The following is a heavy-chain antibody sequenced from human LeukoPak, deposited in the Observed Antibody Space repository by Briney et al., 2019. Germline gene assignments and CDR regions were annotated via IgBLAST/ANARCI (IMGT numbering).Heavy chain of an antibody. J-gene: IGHJ3*02. Sequence: PGGSLRLSCAASGFTFSDHYMDWVRQAPGKGLEWVGRIRIRAKSYSTQNAPSVKDRFTISRDDSRNSLYLQMNSLKTEDTAVYFCARVGDYYDSRGYSTDAFDIWGQGTMVTVSS. CDR3: ARVGDYYDSRGYSTDAFDI. CDR2: IRIRAKSYST. CDR1: GFTFSDHY. D-gene: IGHD3-22*01. V-gene: IGHV3-72*01.